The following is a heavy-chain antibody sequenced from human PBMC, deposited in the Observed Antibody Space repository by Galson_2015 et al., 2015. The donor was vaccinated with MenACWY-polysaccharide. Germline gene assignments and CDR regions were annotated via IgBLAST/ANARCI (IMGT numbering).Heavy chain of an antibody. Sequence: SVKVSCKASGYTFTSYDINWVRQATGQGLEWMGWMNPNSGNTGYAQKFQGRVTMTRNTSISTAYMELSSLRSEDTAVYYCARDLAYCGGDCYSVGDSEPWGQGTLVTVSS. CDR2: MNPNSGNT. D-gene: IGHD2-21*02. J-gene: IGHJ5*02. CDR3: ARDLAYCGGDCYSVGDSEP. CDR1: GYTFTSYD. V-gene: IGHV1-8*01.